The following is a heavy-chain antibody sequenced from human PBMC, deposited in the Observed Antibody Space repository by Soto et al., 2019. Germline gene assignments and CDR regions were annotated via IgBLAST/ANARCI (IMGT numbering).Heavy chain of an antibody. Sequence: QMEQSGAEVRKPGSSVKVSCKPSGGSLTSYPMAWVRQAPGQGFEWMGGIIPIHGTTEYAQKFQGKVTITADESTNRATLELTGLTSEDTAVYYCARGWGLVSWGQGTLVTVSS. J-gene: IGHJ4*02. CDR1: GGSLTSYP. D-gene: IGHD3-16*01. V-gene: IGHV1-69*01. CDR3: ARGWGLVS. CDR2: IIPIHGTT.